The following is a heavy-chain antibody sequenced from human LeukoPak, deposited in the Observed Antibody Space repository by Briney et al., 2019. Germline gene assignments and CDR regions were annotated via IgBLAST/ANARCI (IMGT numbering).Heavy chain of an antibody. D-gene: IGHD4-23*01. V-gene: IGHV4-59*08. Sequence: SETLSLTCAVSGGSISGYYWSWIRQSPDKGLEWIGYIYYSGSTNYNPSLQSRVTISVDTSKNQFSLKLSSVTAADTAVYYCARNGGNSKGFDYWGQGTLVTVSS. CDR2: IYYSGST. CDR3: ARNGGNSKGFDY. CDR1: GGSISGYY. J-gene: IGHJ4*02.